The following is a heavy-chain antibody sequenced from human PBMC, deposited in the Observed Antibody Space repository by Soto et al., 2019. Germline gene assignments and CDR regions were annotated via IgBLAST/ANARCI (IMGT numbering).Heavy chain of an antibody. Sequence: PSETLSLTCTVSGGSISSSSYYWGWIRQPPGKGLEWIGSIYYSGSTYYNPSLKSRVTISVDTSKNQFSLKLSSVTAADTAVYYFASDYIWGSYHGTGADYWGQGTLVTVSS. CDR1: GGSISSSSYY. CDR3: ASDYIWGSYHGTGADY. D-gene: IGHD3-16*02. V-gene: IGHV4-39*01. CDR2: IYYSGST. J-gene: IGHJ4*02.